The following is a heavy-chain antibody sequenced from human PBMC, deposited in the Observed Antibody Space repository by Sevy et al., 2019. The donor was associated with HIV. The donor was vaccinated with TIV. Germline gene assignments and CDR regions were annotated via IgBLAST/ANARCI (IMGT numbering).Heavy chain of an antibody. CDR1: GHTFTTYG. J-gene: IGHJ4*02. CDR3: ARAYCSGGRCYSLAY. D-gene: IGHD2-15*01. V-gene: IGHV1-18*01. Sequence: ASVKVSCKASGHTFTTYGVTWVRQAPGQGLQWMGWISTFNGDTNSAQKLQGRVTMTTDTSTSTAYMELRSLRSDDTAVYYCARAYCSGGRCYSLAYWGQGTLVTVSS. CDR2: ISTFNGDT.